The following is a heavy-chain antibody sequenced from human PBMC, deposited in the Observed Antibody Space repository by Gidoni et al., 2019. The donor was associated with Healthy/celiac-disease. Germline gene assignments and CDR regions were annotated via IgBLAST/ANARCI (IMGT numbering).Heavy chain of an antibody. V-gene: IGHV4-39*01. D-gene: IGHD2-2*01. Sequence: GLEWIGSIYYSGSTYYNASLKSRVTISVDKSKNQFSLKLSSVTAADTAVYYCARQEGYCSSTSGHVVADAFDIWGQGTMVTVSS. CDR2: IYYSGST. J-gene: IGHJ3*02. CDR3: ARQEGYCSSTSGHVVADAFDI.